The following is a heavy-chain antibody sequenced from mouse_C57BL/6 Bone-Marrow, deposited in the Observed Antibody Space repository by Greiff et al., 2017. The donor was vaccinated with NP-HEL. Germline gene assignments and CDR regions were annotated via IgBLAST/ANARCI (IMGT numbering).Heavy chain of an antibody. D-gene: IGHD1-1*01. CDR2: IDPSDSYT. Sequence: QVQLQQPGAELVRPGTSVKLSCKASGYTFTSYWMHWVKQRPGQGLEWIGVIDPSDSYTNYNQKFKGKATLTVDTSSSTAYMQLSSLTSEDSAVYYCASPYGSSYWYFDVWGTGTTVTVSS. V-gene: IGHV1-59*01. CDR3: ASPYGSSYWYFDV. CDR1: GYTFTSYW. J-gene: IGHJ1*03.